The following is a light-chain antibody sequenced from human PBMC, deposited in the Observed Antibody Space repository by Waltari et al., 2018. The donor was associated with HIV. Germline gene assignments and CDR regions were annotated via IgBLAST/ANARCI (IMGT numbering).Light chain of an antibody. J-gene: IGLJ3*02. Sequence: QSVLTKPPSVSAAPGQKVTISCSGSSSNIGNNFVSWYQQLPGTAPKLLIYDNNKRPSGIPDRFSGSKSGTSATLGITGLQTGDEADYYCGTWDSSLSVWVFGGGTNLTVL. CDR1: SSNIGNNF. CDR2: DNN. CDR3: GTWDSSLSVWV. V-gene: IGLV1-51*01.